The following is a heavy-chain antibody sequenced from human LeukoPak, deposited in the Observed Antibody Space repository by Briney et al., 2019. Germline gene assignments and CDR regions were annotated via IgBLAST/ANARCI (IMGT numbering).Heavy chain of an antibody. CDR2: IDWDDDN. D-gene: IGHD5-24*01. V-gene: IGHV2-70*12. Sequence: SGPTLVDPTQTLTLTCTFSGFSLSTSGMSVNWIRQPPGKALEWLARIDWDDDNYYSTSLKTRLTISKDTSKNQVVLTMTNIDPVDTATYFCAHRQMSTFDYWGQGALVTVSS. CDR3: AHRQMSTFDY. J-gene: IGHJ4*02. CDR1: GFSLSTSGMS.